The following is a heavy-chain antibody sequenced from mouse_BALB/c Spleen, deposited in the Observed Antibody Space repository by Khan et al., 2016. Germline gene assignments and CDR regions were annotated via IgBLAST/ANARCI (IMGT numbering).Heavy chain of an antibody. CDR2: ILPGSGST. Sequence: QVQLQQSGAELMKPGASVKISCKATGYTFSSYWIEWVKQRPGHGLEWIGEILPGSGSTNYNEKFKGKATFTADTSSNTAYMQLSSLTSEDSAVYYGAGGYYCSTYYAMDYWGQGTSVTVSS. D-gene: IGHD1-1*01. J-gene: IGHJ4*01. CDR1: GYTFSSYW. V-gene: IGHV1-9*01. CDR3: AGGYYCSTYYAMDY.